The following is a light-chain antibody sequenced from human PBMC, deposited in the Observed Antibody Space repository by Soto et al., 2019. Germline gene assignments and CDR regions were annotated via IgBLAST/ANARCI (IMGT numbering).Light chain of an antibody. CDR3: QQYDSSLYT. J-gene: IGKJ2*01. V-gene: IGKV3-20*01. Sequence: EIVLTQSPGTLSLSPGERATLSCRVSQSVNSKFFAWYQQKPGQAPRFLIYGASNRATGIPDRFSGSGSGTDFTLTISRVEPEDFAVYYCQQYDSSLYTFGQGTKLEIK. CDR1: QSVNSKF. CDR2: GAS.